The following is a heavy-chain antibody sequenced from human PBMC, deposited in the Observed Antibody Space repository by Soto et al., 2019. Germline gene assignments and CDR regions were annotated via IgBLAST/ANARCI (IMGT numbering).Heavy chain of an antibody. D-gene: IGHD4-17*01. CDR1: GYTFTRYD. Sequence: ASVKVSCKASGYTFTRYDINWVRQATGQGLEYLGWMNPNSGNTGYVQKFQGRVTMTRDTSISTAYMELSSLRSEDSAVYFCARGIKYGAYSRWFDPWGQGTLVTVSS. CDR2: MNPNSGNT. CDR3: ARGIKYGAYSRWFDP. J-gene: IGHJ5*02. V-gene: IGHV1-8*01.